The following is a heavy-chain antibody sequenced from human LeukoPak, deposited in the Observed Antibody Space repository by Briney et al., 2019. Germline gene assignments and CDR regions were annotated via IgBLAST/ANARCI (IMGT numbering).Heavy chain of an antibody. Sequence: GGSLRLSCAASGFTFSTYVMSWVRQAPGKGLEWISAISGSGGSTYYADSVKGRFTISRDNSKNTLYLQMNSLGADDTAVYYCAKGTWRYFDYWGQGTLVTVSS. D-gene: IGHD1-1*01. J-gene: IGHJ4*02. CDR3: AKGTWRYFDY. CDR1: GFTFSTYV. CDR2: ISGSGGST. V-gene: IGHV3-23*01.